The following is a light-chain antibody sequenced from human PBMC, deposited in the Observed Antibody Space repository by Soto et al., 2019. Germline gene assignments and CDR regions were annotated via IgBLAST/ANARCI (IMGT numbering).Light chain of an antibody. Sequence: QSALTQPASVSGSPGQSITISCTGTSSDVGGYDYVSWYQLHPGKAPKLIIYEASNRPSGVPDRFSGSKSGNTASLTISGLQAADEADYYCSLYTSENTYVFGTGTKVTVL. CDR2: EAS. CDR1: SSDVGGYDY. J-gene: IGLJ1*01. V-gene: IGLV2-14*01. CDR3: SLYTSENTYV.